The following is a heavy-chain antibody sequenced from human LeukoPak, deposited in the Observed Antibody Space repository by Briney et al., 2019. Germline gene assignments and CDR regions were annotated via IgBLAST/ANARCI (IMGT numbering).Heavy chain of an antibody. V-gene: IGHV4-39*01. CDR1: GGSISGYY. J-gene: IGHJ4*02. Sequence: PSETLSLTCTVSGGSISGYYWSWIRQPPGKGLEWIGSIYYSGSTYYNPSLKSRVTISVDTSKNQFSLKLSSVTAADTAVYYCARRGPNYYDSSGPDYWGQGTLVTVSS. CDR3: ARRGPNYYDSSGPDY. CDR2: IYYSGST. D-gene: IGHD3-22*01.